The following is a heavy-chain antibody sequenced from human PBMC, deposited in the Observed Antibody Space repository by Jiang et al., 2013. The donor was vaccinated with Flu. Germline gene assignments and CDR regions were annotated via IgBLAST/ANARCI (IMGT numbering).Heavy chain of an antibody. V-gene: IGHV4-34*01. D-gene: IGHD1-1*01. CDR1: GGSFSDYY. J-gene: IGHJ4*02. Sequence: LLKPSETLSLTCAVYGGSFSDYYWSWIRQPPGKGLEWIGQINHSGRANYNPSLKSRVTISVDTSKNQLSLKLSPVTAADTAVYYCARHKPNARAFEYWGQGTLVTVSS. CDR2: INHSGRA. CDR3: ARHKPNARAFEY.